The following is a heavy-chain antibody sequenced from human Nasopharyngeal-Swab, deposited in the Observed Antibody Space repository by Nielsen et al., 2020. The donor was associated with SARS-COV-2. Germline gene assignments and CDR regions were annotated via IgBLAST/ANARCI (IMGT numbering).Heavy chain of an antibody. CDR2: FAPRDGQT. V-gene: IGHV1-24*01. J-gene: IGHJ6*02. CDR3: ATDRRWNYYYGMEV. Sequence: GSVNVSCKVSGDTLTELSMHWVRQAPGKGLEWMEGFAPRDGQTVYAQKFQGRVTMTEDTSTDTAYMELSGLTSDDTAVYYCATDRRWNYYYGMEVWGQGTTVTVSS. CDR1: GDTLTELS. D-gene: IGHD2-15*01.